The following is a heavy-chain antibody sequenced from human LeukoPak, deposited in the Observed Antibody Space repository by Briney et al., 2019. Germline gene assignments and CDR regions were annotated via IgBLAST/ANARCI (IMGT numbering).Heavy chain of an antibody. J-gene: IGHJ4*02. CDR1: GFTFDDYG. CDR3: ARGDYYDSSGYYYQGPFDY. D-gene: IGHD3-22*01. CDR2: INWNSGST. V-gene: IGHV3-20*01. Sequence: LPGGSLRLSCAASGFTFDDYGMSWVRQAPGKGLEWVSGINWNSGSTGYADSVRGRFTISRDNAKNSLYLQMNSLRAEDTALYHCARGDYYDSSGYYYQGPFDYWGQGTLVTVSS.